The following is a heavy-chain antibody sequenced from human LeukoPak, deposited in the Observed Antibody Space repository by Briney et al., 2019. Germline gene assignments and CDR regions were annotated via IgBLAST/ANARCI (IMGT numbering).Heavy chain of an antibody. CDR3: ARGETYYDILTGYYRY. J-gene: IGHJ4*02. D-gene: IGHD3-9*01. Sequence: SETLSLTCTVSGGSFSSSRYYWGWIRQPPGKGLEWIGYIYYSGSTNYNPSLKSRVTISVDTSKNQFSLKLSSVTAADTAVYYCARGETYYDILTGYYRYWGQGTLVTVSS. CDR2: IYYSGST. CDR1: GGSFSSSRYY. V-gene: IGHV4-61*01.